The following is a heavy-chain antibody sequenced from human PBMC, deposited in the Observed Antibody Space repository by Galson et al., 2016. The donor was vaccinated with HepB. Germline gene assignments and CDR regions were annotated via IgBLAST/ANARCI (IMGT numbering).Heavy chain of an antibody. Sequence: SETLSLTCAVSGDSIGSDTNWWSWVRQPPGKGLEWIGEIYHSGDTNYNPSLKSRVTMSVDTSKSQFSLRLSSVTAADTALYFCARDCTGGTCKFARHDAFDFWGQGTLVTGS. CDR1: GDSIGSDTNW. CDR2: IYHSGDT. J-gene: IGHJ3*01. CDR3: ARDCTGGTCKFARHDAFDF. V-gene: IGHV4-4*02. D-gene: IGHD2-8*02.